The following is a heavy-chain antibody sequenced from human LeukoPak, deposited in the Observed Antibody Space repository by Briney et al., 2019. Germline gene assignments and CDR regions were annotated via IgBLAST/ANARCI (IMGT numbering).Heavy chain of an antibody. Sequence: SETLSLTCTVSGGSISSYYWSWIRQPPGKGLEWIGYMYYSGSTNYNPSLKSRVTMSVDTSKNQFSLKVSSVTAADTAVYYCARLLTGKYLDGGQGTLVTVSS. CDR2: MYYSGST. V-gene: IGHV4-59*01. CDR3: ARLLTGKYLD. CDR1: GGSISSYY. D-gene: IGHD3-9*01. J-gene: IGHJ4*02.